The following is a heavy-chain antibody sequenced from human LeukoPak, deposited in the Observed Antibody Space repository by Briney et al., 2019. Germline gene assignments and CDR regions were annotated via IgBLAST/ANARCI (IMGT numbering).Heavy chain of an antibody. J-gene: IGHJ4*02. V-gene: IGHV1-2*04. CDR1: GYTFTGYY. Sequence: ASVKVSCTASGYTFTGYYMHWVRQAPGQGLEWMGWINPNSGGTNYAQKFQGWVTMTRDTSISTAYMELSRLRSDDTAVYYCARGTGGDGGIDYFDYWGQGTLVTVSS. D-gene: IGHD2-21*02. CDR3: ARGTGGDGGIDYFDY. CDR2: INPNSGGT.